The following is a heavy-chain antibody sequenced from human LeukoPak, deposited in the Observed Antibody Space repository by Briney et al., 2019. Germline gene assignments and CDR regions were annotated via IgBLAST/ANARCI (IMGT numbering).Heavy chain of an antibody. CDR2: IGLASGFT. Sequence: GGSLRLSCAASGFIFSSYSMNWVRQAPGRGLEWISYIGLASGFTSYADSVKGRFTISSDTATNSLYLHMHSLRAEDTAVYYCARDHIWAFDYWGQGALVTVSS. J-gene: IGHJ4*02. V-gene: IGHV3-21*05. CDR3: ARDHIWAFDY. CDR1: GFIFSSYS. D-gene: IGHD2-21*01.